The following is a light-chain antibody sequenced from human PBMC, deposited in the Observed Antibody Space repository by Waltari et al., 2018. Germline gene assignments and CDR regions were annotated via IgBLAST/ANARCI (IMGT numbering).Light chain of an antibody. V-gene: IGLV3-21*02. CDR1: NIGSKS. CDR3: QVWDSSSDHRYAV. Sequence: SYVLTQPPSVSVAPGQTARITCGGNNIGSKSVHWYQQKPGQAPVLVVYDDSARPSGIPERFSGSNSGNTATLTISRVEAGDEADYYCQVWDSSSDHRYAVFGGGTQLTVL. CDR2: DDS. J-gene: IGLJ7*01.